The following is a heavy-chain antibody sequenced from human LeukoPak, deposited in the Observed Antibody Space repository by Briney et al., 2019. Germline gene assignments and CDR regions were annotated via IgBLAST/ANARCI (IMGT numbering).Heavy chain of an antibody. J-gene: IGHJ4*02. CDR3: ARDFRAAAGPNDY. CDR1: GFTFSSYA. V-gene: IGHV3-30*04. CDR2: ISYDGSNK. D-gene: IGHD6-13*01. Sequence: PGGSLRLSCAASGFTFSSYAMHWVRQAPGKGLEWVAVISYDGSNKYYADPVKGRFTISRDNAKNSLYLQMNSLRAEDTAVYYCARDFRAAAGPNDYWGQGTLVTVSS.